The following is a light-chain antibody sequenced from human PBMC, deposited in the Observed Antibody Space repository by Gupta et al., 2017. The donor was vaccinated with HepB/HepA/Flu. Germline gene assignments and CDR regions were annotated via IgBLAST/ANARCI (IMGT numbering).Light chain of an antibody. CDR3: VLYMGSGIEV. CDR2: STD. Sequence: HTVLTQEPSFSVSPGGTVTLTCGLSSGSVSTSYYPSWYQQTPGQAPRTRIFSTDTRSSGVPDRFSASILGNKDVITITGDQADDEAVYYWVLYMGSGIEVFGGGTKLTVL. CDR1: SGSVSTSYY. J-gene: IGLJ3*02. V-gene: IGLV8-61*01.